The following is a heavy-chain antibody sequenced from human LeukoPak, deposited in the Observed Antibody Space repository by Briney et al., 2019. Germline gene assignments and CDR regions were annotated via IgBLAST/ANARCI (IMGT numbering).Heavy chain of an antibody. CDR2: INPSADST. CDR3: ASPPADYYDSRDYFDY. J-gene: IGHJ4*02. Sequence: ASVKVSCKASGYTFTRYYMHWVRQAPGQGLEWMGVINPSADSTSYTQKFQGRVSMTRDTSTSTVYMDLSSLRSEDTAVYYCASPPADYYDSRDYFDYWGQGTLVTVSS. CDR1: GYTFTRYY. V-gene: IGHV1-46*01. D-gene: IGHD3-22*01.